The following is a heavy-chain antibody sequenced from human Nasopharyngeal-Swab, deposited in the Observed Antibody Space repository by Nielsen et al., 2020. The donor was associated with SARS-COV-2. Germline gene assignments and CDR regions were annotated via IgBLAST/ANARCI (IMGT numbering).Heavy chain of an antibody. CDR3: AHILSNYVLGWFDP. CDR1: GFSLSTSGVG. V-gene: IGHV2-5*02. J-gene: IGHJ5*02. Sequence: SGPTLVKPPQPLTLTCTFSGFSLSTSGVGVGWIRQPPGKALEWLALIYWDDDKRYSPSLKSRLTITKDTSKNQVVLTMTNMDPVDTATYYCAHILSNYVLGWFDPWGQGTLVTVSS. CDR2: IYWDDDK. D-gene: IGHD4-11*01.